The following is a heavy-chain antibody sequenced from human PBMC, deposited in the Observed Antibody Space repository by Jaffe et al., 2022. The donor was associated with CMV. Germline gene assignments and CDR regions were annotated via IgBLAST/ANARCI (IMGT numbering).Heavy chain of an antibody. D-gene: IGHD3-16*02. Sequence: QVQLQESGPGLVKPSETLSLTCTVSGGSISSYYWSWIRQPPGKGLEWIGYIYYSGSTNYNPSLKSRVTISVDTSKNQFSLKLSSVTAADTAVYYCASGSPYDYVWGSYRGGDAFDIWGQGTMVTVSS. CDR3: ASGSPYDYVWGSYRGGDAFDI. J-gene: IGHJ3*02. CDR1: GGSISSYY. V-gene: IGHV4-59*01. CDR2: IYYSGST.